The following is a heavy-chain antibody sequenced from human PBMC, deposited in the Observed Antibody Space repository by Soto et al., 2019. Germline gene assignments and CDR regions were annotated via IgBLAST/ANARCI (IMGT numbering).Heavy chain of an antibody. D-gene: IGHD3-16*01. CDR3: AKDQDHGWRSSAFDI. Sequence: PGGSLRLSCAASGFTFSGYAMSWVHQAPGKGLEWVSAISGGAGTTYYADSVKGRFTISRDNSKGTLYGQMNSLRAEDTAVYYCAKDQDHGWRSSAFDIWGQGTMVTVSS. CDR1: GFTFSGYA. CDR2: ISGGAGTT. V-gene: IGHV3-23*01. J-gene: IGHJ3*02.